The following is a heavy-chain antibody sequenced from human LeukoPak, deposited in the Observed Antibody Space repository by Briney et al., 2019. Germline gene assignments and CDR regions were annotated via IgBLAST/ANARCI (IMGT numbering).Heavy chain of an antibody. J-gene: IGHJ4*02. D-gene: IGHD3-10*01. V-gene: IGHV1-18*04. CDR1: GYTFTSYG. CDR3: ARDGRFGELFGY. CDR2: ISAYNGNT. Sequence: ASVKVSCKASGYTFTSYGISWVRQAPGQGREGMGWISAYNGNTNYAQKLQGRVTTTTDTSTSTAYMELRSLRSDDTAVYYCARDGRFGELFGYWGQGTLVTVSS.